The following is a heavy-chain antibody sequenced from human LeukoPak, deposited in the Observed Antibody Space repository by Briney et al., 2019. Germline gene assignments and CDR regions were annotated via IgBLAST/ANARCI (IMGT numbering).Heavy chain of an antibody. Sequence: PGGSLRLSCAASRFTFSSYSMNWVRQAPVKGLEWISYISSGSNTIYYADSVKGRFTISRDNAKNSLYLQMNSLRDEDTAVYYCAVVGATTGGYGMDVWGQGTTVTVSS. CDR2: ISSGSNTI. CDR3: AVVGATTGGYGMDV. J-gene: IGHJ6*02. CDR1: RFTFSSYS. D-gene: IGHD1-26*01. V-gene: IGHV3-48*02.